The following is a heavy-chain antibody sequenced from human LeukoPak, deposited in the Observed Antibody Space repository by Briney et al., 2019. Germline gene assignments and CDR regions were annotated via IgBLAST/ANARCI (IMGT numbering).Heavy chain of an antibody. CDR2: INHSGST. V-gene: IGHV4-34*01. D-gene: IGHD3-10*01. CDR3: ARAYDITMVRGVIITNWFDP. Sequence: SETLSLTCAVYGGSFSGYYWSWIRQSPGKGLEWIGEINHSGSTNYNPSLKSRVTISVDTSKNQFSLKLSSVTAADTAVYYCARAYDITMVRGVIITNWFDPWGQGTLVTVSS. CDR1: GGSFSGYY. J-gene: IGHJ5*02.